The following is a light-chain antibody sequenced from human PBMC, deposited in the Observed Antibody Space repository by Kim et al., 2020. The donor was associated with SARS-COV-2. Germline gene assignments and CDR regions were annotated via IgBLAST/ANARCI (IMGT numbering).Light chain of an antibody. CDR3: QQYGSSPPWT. CDR1: QSVSNNY. CDR2: GAS. J-gene: IGKJ1*01. Sequence: PGEAATLSCRASQSVSNNYLAWYQQKPGQTPRLLIYGASSRATGIPDRFSGSGSGTDFTLTISRLQPEDFAVYYCQQYGSSPPWTFGQGTKVDIK. V-gene: IGKV3-20*01.